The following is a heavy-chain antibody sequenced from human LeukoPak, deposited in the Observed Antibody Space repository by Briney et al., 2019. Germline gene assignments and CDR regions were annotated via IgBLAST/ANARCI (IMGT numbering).Heavy chain of an antibody. D-gene: IGHD5-12*01. CDR1: GDTFTSYD. CDR2: MNPNSGNT. J-gene: IGHJ5*02. Sequence: GASVKVSCKASGDTFTSYDINWVRQATGQGLEWMGWMNPNSGNTGYAQKFQGRVTITRNTSISTAYMELSSLRSEDTAVYYCARSGYDYSWFDPWGQGTLVTVSS. CDR3: ARSGYDYSWFDP. V-gene: IGHV1-8*03.